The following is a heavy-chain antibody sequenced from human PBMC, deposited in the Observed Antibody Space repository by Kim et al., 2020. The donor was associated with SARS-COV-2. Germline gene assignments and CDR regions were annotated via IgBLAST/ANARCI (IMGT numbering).Heavy chain of an antibody. V-gene: IGHV3-7*03. Sequence: DSVKGRFTITRANAKNSLYLQMNSLRAEDTAVYYCARDDSSSWYPLYGMDVWGQGTTVTVSS. CDR3: ARDDSSSWYPLYGMDV. D-gene: IGHD6-13*01. J-gene: IGHJ6*02.